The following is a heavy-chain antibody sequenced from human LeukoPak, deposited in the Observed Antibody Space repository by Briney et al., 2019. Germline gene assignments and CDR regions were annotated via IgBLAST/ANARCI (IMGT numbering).Heavy chain of an antibody. CDR3: ARHIQLWPTGVDY. CDR1: GYTFTNFW. Sequence: GDSLTLSCKASGYTFTNFWIGWVRQMPGKGLEGMGVIYPGDSDTRYSPSFQGQVTISADKSISTAYLQWNSLKASDTAMYYCARHIQLWPTGVDYWGQGTLVTVSS. D-gene: IGHD3-10*01. CDR2: IYPGDSDT. J-gene: IGHJ4*02. V-gene: IGHV5-51*01.